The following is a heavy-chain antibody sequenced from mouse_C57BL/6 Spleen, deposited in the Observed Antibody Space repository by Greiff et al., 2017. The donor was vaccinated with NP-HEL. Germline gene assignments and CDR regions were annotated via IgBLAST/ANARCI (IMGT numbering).Heavy chain of an antibody. V-gene: IGHV1-26*01. CDR2: INPNNGGT. D-gene: IGHD4-1*01. CDR3: ARQTGTTY. Sequence: EVQLQQSGPELVKPGASVKISCKASGYTFTDYYMNWVKQSHGKSLEWIGDINPNNGGTSYNQKFKGKATLTVDKSSSTAYMELRSLTSEDSAVYYCARQTGTTYWGQGTLVTVSA. J-gene: IGHJ3*01. CDR1: GYTFTDYY.